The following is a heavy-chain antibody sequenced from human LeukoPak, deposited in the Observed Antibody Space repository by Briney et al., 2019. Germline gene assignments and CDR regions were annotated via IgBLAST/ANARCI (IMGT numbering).Heavy chain of an antibody. V-gene: IGHV4-39*07. CDR1: GGSISTTSFY. J-gene: IGHJ4*02. Sequence: PSETLSLTCTVSGGSISTTSFYWAWIRQPPGKGLEWIGSIYFSGSTNYNPSLKSRVTISVDKSKNQFSLKLSSVTAADTAVYYCARGWTTFDYWGQGTLVTVSS. D-gene: IGHD1-1*01. CDR2: IYFSGST. CDR3: ARGWTTFDY.